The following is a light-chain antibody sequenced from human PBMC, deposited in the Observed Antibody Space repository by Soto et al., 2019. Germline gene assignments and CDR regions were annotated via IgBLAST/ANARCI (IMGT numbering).Light chain of an antibody. CDR1: QSVSSN. V-gene: IGKV3-15*01. J-gene: IGKJ1*01. CDR3: QQYNNWWT. Sequence: EIVMTQSPATLSVSPGERATLSCRASQSVSSNLAWYQQKPGQAPRLLIYGASTRATGIPARFSGSGSGTEFTLTISSLPSEDFAGYYCQQYNNWWTFGQGTKVEIK. CDR2: GAS.